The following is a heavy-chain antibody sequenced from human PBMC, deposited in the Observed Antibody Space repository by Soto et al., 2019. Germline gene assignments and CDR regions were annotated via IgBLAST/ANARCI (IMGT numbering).Heavy chain of an antibody. V-gene: IGHV3-7*01. CDR2: IKQDGIEK. CDR3: ARQTYYYDSSGYYEGSSALGY. J-gene: IGHJ4*02. Sequence: GSLKISCAASGFTFSSYWMSWVRQAPGKGLEWVANIKQDGIEKYYVDSVKGRFTISRDNAKNSLYLQMNSLRAEDTAVYYCARQTYYYDSSGYYEGSSALGYWGQGTLVTVSS. CDR1: GFTFSSYW. D-gene: IGHD3-22*01.